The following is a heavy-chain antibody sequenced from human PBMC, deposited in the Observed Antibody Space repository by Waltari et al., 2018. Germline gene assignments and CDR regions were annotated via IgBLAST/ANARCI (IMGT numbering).Heavy chain of an antibody. Sequence: RYWMDWVRQAPGKGLVWVSRISSDGSSTTYADSVKGRFTISRDNAKNTLYVQMNRLRAEDTAVYYCARVATKTYSSPVPGRPYYYGMDVWGQGTTVTVSS. J-gene: IGHJ6*02. V-gene: IGHV3-74*01. CDR2: ISSDGSST. CDR3: ARVATKTYSSPVPGRPYYYGMDV. D-gene: IGHD3-22*01. CDR1: RYW.